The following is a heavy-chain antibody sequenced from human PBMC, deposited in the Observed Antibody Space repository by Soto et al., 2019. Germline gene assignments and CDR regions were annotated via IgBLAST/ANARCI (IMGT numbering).Heavy chain of an antibody. J-gene: IGHJ4*02. CDR3: AKDGYYDSSAPEY. CDR2: ISGSGGST. V-gene: IGHV3-23*01. D-gene: IGHD3-22*01. Sequence: LRLSCAASGFTFSSYAMSWVRQAPGKGLEWVSAISGSGGSTYYADSVKGRFTISRDNSKNTLYLQMNSLRAEDTAVYYCAKDGYYDSSAPEYWGQGTLVTVSS. CDR1: GFTFSSYA.